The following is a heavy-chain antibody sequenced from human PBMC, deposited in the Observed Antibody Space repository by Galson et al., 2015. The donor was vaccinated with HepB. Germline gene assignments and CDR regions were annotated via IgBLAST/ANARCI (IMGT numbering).Heavy chain of an antibody. D-gene: IGHD2/OR15-2a*01. CDR1: GFTFTTYG. CDR3: AKFLPQVFYWYPDL. Sequence: SLRLSCAASGFTFTTYGMYWVRQAPGKGLVWVSRINSDGSSPTYADSVKGRFTISRDNSRNTLYLQMSCLRAEDTAVYYCAKFLPQVFYWYPDLCGRASLVTAS. V-gene: IGHV3-74*03. CDR2: INSDGSSP. J-gene: IGHJ2*01.